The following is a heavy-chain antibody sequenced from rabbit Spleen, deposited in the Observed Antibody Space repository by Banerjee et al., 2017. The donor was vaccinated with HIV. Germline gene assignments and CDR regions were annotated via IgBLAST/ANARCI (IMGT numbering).Heavy chain of an antibody. V-gene: IGHV1S45*01. CDR2: IDPIFGST. Sequence: QEQLVESGGGLVKPGASLTLACTASGVTMSSSDWIYWVRQAPGKGLEWIGYIDPIFGSTYYASWAKGRFTISKTSSTSVTLQMTSLTAADTATYFCAREKSGNYGYDLWGQGTLVTVS. D-gene: IGHD6-1*01. CDR1: GVTMSSSDW. J-gene: IGHJ3*01. CDR3: AREKSGNYGYDL.